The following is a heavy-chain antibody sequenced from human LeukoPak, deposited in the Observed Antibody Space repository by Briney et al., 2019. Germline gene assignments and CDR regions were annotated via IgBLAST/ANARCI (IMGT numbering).Heavy chain of an antibody. CDR1: GGSFSGYY. CDR2: INHSGST. V-gene: IGHV4-34*01. CDR3: ARLAYDSSGYYFVFDY. J-gene: IGHJ4*02. Sequence: SETLSRTSAVYGGSFSGYYWSWIRQPPGKGLEWIGEINHSGSTNYNPSLKSRVTISVDTSKNQFSLKLSSVTAADTAVYYCARLAYDSSGYYFVFDYWGQGTLVTV. D-gene: IGHD3-22*01.